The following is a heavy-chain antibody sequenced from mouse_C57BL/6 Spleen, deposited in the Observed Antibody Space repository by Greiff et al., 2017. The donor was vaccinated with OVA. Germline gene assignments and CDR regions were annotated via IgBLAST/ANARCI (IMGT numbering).Heavy chain of an antibody. D-gene: IGHD2-4*01. Sequence: EVHLVESEGGLVQPGSSMKLSCTASGFTFSDYYMAWVRQVPEKGLEWVANINYDGSSTYYLDSLKSRFIISRDNAKNILYLQMSSLKSEDTATYYCARVANYYDYDLFVYWGQGTLVTVSA. V-gene: IGHV5-16*01. CDR3: ARVANYYDYDLFVY. J-gene: IGHJ3*01. CDR1: GFTFSDYY. CDR2: INYDGSST.